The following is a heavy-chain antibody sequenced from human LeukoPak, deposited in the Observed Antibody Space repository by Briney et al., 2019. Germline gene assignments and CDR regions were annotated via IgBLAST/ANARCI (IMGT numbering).Heavy chain of an antibody. Sequence: SETLSLTCTVPGGSISSYYWSWIRQPPGKGLEWIGYIYYSGSTNYNPSLKSRVTISVDTSKNQFSLKLSSVTAADTAVYYCARGTWNYDYYFMDVWGKGTTVTVSS. V-gene: IGHV4-59*01. CDR2: IYYSGST. CDR3: ARGTWNYDYYFMDV. D-gene: IGHD1-1*01. CDR1: GGSISSYY. J-gene: IGHJ6*03.